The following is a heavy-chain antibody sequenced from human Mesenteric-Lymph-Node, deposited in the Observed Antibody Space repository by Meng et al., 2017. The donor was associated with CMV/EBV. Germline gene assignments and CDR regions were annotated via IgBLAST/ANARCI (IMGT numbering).Heavy chain of an antibody. Sequence: QLHESAPRQGTPSEHLPLSCTVSGDSIRTSTYDWTWIRQPPGKGREWIGSVHHSGTTYYNPSLKGRLTISVDTPANLFSLRLTTVTAADTATYYCARRGNYDSDYSEYWGQGTLVTVSS. D-gene: IGHD3-22*01. V-gene: IGHV4-39*01. CDR3: ARRGNYDSDYSEY. CDR2: VHHSGTT. CDR1: GDSIRTSTYD. J-gene: IGHJ4*02.